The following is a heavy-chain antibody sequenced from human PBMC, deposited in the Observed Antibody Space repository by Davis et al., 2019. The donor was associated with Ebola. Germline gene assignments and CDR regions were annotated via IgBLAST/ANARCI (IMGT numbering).Heavy chain of an antibody. CDR1: GFTFSSYA. Sequence: GESLKISCAASGFTFSSYAMHWVRQAPGKGLEWVAVIWYDGSNKYYADSVKGRFTISRDNSKNTLYLQMNSLRAEDTAVYYCAGHHNWFDPWGQGTLVTVSS. CDR3: AGHHNWFDP. V-gene: IGHV3-33*08. J-gene: IGHJ5*02. CDR2: IWYDGSNK.